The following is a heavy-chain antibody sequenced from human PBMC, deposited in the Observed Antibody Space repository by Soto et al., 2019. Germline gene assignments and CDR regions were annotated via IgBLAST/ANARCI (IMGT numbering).Heavy chain of an antibody. CDR2: VNPNSGNT. D-gene: IGHD6-13*01. CDR3: AREGLYGSSQDNTFDI. CDR1: GYTFTRHD. Sequence: ASVKVSCKASGYTFTRHDINWIRRATGQGLEWIGWVNPNSGNTGYAQKFQGRVTMTRDTSTTTAYMELSSLRSEDTAIYYCAREGLYGSSQDNTFDIWGQGTMVTVSS. J-gene: IGHJ3*02. V-gene: IGHV1-8*01.